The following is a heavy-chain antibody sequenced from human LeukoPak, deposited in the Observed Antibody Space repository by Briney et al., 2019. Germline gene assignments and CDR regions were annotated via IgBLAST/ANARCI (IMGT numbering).Heavy chain of an antibody. CDR3: ARGEGSVLPLH. CDR1: GGSISSYY. V-gene: IGHV4-59*01. Sequence: SETLSLTCTVSGGSISSYYWSWIRQPPGKELEWIGYIYYSGSTNYNPSLKSRVTISVDTSKNQFSLNLSSVTAADTAVYYCARGEGSVLPLHWSQGTLVTVSS. J-gene: IGHJ4*02. CDR2: IYYSGST. D-gene: IGHD2-8*01.